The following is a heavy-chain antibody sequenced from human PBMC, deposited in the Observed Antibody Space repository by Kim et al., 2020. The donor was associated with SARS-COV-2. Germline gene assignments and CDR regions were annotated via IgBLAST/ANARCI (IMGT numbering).Heavy chain of an antibody. Sequence: AQKLQGRVTMTTDTSTSTAYMELRSLRSDDTAVYYCARDEGLVPAAPFDYWGQGTLVTVSS. CDR3: ARDEGLVPAAPFDY. V-gene: IGHV1-18*01. J-gene: IGHJ4*02. D-gene: IGHD2-2*01.